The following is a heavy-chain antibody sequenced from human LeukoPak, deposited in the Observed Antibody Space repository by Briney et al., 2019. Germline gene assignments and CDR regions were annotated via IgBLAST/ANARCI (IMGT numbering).Heavy chain of an antibody. D-gene: IGHD1-14*01. CDR3: AASIAGGDY. CDR2: ISWNSGSI. CDR1: GFTFDDYA. Sequence: GRSLRLSCAASGFTFDDYAMHWDRQAPGMGLEWVSGISWNSGSIGYADSVKGRFTISRDNAKNSLYLQMNSLRAEDMALYYCAASIAGGDYWGQGTLVTVSS. J-gene: IGHJ4*02. V-gene: IGHV3-9*03.